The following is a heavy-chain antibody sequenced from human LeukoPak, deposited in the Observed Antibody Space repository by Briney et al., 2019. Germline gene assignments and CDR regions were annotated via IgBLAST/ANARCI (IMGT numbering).Heavy chain of an antibody. CDR3: ARMLRLGYCSSTSCYGGYSYGTGGYYYYMDV. D-gene: IGHD2-2*01. CDR2: INHSGST. V-gene: IGHV4-34*01. J-gene: IGHJ6*03. CDR1: GGSFSGYY. Sequence: PSETLSLTRAVYGGSFSGYYWSWIRQPPGKGLEWIGEINHSGSTNYNPSLKSRVTISVDTSKNQFSLKLSSVTAADTAVYYCARMLRLGYCSSTSCYGGYSYGTGGYYYYMDVWGKGTTVTVSS.